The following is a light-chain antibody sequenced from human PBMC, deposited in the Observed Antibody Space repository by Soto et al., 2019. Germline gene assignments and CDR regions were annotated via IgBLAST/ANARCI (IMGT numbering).Light chain of an antibody. V-gene: IGLV3-9*01. Sequence: SYELTQPLSVSVALGQTARITCGGNNIGSKNVHWYQQKPGQAPVLVIYRDSNRPSGIPERFSGSNSGNTATLTISRAQAGDEADYYWQVWDSSTARVVFGGGTKLTVL. CDR2: RDS. CDR1: NIGSKN. CDR3: QVWDSSTARVV. J-gene: IGLJ2*01.